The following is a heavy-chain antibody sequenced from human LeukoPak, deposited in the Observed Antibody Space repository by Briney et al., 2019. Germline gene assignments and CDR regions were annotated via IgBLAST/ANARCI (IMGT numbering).Heavy chain of an antibody. Sequence: SQTLSLTCAISGDSVSSNSAAWNWIRQSPSRGLEWLGRTYYRSKRYNDYAVSVKSRININSDTFKNQFSLQLNSVTPEDTAVYYCARVGSGSDRYFDQWGQGTLVTVSS. J-gene: IGHJ4*02. V-gene: IGHV6-1*01. CDR1: GDSVSSNSAA. D-gene: IGHD1-26*01. CDR3: ARVGSGSDRYFDQ. CDR2: TYYRSKRYN.